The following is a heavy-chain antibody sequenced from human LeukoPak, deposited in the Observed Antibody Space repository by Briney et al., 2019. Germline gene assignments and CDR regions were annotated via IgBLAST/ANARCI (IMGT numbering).Heavy chain of an antibody. CDR2: ISGSGGIT. CDR1: GFTFSSYA. V-gene: IGHV3-23*01. CDR3: AKDIGSSGWYFDL. Sequence: GGSLRLSCAASGFTFSSYAMTWVRQAPGKGLEWVSSISGSGGITYYADSVKGRFTFSRDNSKNTLYLQMSSLRAEDTAVYYCAKDIGSSGWYFDLWGRGTLVTVSS. J-gene: IGHJ2*01. D-gene: IGHD6-6*01.